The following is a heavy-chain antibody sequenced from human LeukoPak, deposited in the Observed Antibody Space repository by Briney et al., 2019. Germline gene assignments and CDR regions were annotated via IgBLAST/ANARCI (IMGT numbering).Heavy chain of an antibody. J-gene: IGHJ6*03. CDR3: ARSYHCSSTSCYAGDFIGYYYYYMDV. CDR1: GYTFTSYD. Sequence: ASVKVSCKASGYTFTSYDINWVRQATGQGLEWMGWMNPNSGNTGYAQEFQGRVTMTRDTSISTAYMELSSLRSEDTAVYYCARSYHCSSTSCYAGDFIGYYYYYMDVWGKGTTVTISS. V-gene: IGHV1-8*01. CDR2: MNPNSGNT. D-gene: IGHD2-2*01.